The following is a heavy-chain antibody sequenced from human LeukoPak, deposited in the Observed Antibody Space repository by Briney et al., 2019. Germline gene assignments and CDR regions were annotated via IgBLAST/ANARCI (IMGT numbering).Heavy chain of an antibody. V-gene: IGHV1-69*04. CDR2: IIPILGIA. CDR3: ARDPISSSLMEYAFDI. D-gene: IGHD6-13*01. J-gene: IGHJ3*02. Sequence: GASVKVSCKASGGTFSSYAISWVRQAPGRGLEWMGRIIPILGIANYAQKFQGRVTIAADKSTSTAYMELSSLRSEDTAVYYCARDPISSSLMEYAFDIWGQGTMVTVSS. CDR1: GGTFSSYA.